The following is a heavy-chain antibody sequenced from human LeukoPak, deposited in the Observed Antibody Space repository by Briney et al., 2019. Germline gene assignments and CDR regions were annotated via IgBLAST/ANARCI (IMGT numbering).Heavy chain of an antibody. Sequence: PGGSLRLSCAASGFTFSNYAMSWVRQAPGKGLEWVSYISSSGSSIFYADSVKGRFTISRDNAENSLYLQMNSLRVEDTAVYYCAGGQELELNYFEYWGQGTLVTVSS. J-gene: IGHJ4*02. V-gene: IGHV3-48*03. CDR3: AGGQELELNYFEY. CDR1: GFTFSNYA. D-gene: IGHD1-7*01. CDR2: ISSSGSSI.